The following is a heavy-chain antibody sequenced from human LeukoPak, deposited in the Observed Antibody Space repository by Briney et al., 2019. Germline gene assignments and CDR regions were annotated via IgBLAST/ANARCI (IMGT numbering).Heavy chain of an antibody. D-gene: IGHD2-15*01. V-gene: IGHV3-21*01. CDR1: GFTFSSYS. CDR2: ISSSSSYI. CDR3: ARDGPRYCSGGSCPGSGAFDI. J-gene: IGHJ3*02. Sequence: GGSLRLSCAASGFTFSSYSMNWVRQAPGKGLEWVSSISSSSSYIYYADSVKGRFTISRDNAKNSLYPQMNSLRAEDTAVYYCARDGPRYCSGGSCPGSGAFDIWGQGTMVTVSS.